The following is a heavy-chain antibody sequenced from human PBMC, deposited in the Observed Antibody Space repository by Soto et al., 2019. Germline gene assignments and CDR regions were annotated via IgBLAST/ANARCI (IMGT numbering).Heavy chain of an antibody. V-gene: IGHV3-64D*08. D-gene: IGHD3-3*01. CDR3: VKGYYDFWSGKNNWFDP. CDR2: ISSNGGST. J-gene: IGHJ5*02. CDR1: GFTFSSYA. Sequence: GGSLRLSCSASGFTFSSYAMHWVRQAPGKGLEYVSAISSNGGSTYYADSVKGRFTISRDNSKKTLYLQMSSLRAEDTAVYYCVKGYYDFWSGKNNWFDPWGQGTLVTVSS.